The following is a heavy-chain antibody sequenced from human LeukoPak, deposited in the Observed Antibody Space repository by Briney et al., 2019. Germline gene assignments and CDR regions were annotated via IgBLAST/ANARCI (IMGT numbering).Heavy chain of an antibody. CDR1: GYTFTSYG. Sequence: ASVKVSCKASGYTFTSYGISWVRQAPGQGLEWMGWISAYNGNTNYAQKLQGRVTMTTDTSTSTAYMELRSLRSDDTAVYYCARVEDYSGSVELDYWGQGTLVTVSS. V-gene: IGHV1-18*01. CDR2: ISAYNGNT. D-gene: IGHD3-10*01. J-gene: IGHJ4*02. CDR3: ARVEDYSGSVELDY.